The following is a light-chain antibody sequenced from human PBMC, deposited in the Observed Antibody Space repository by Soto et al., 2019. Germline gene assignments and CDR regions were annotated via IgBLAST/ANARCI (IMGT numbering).Light chain of an antibody. CDR2: NAS. CDR1: ESISSW. J-gene: IGKJ2*03. Sequence: DIQMTQSPSTLSASVGDRVTITCRASESISSWLAWYQQKTGQAPNLLIYNASILEGGVPSRFSGSGSGTEFTLSFSSLQSDDFATYYCQPCDHYPFSFGHGTKLEIK. CDR3: QPCDHYPFS. V-gene: IGKV1-5*03.